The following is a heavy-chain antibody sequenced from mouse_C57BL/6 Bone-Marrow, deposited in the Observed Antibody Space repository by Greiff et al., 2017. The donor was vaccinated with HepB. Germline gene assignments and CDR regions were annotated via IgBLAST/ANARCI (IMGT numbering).Heavy chain of an antibody. CDR2: INPGSGGT. Sequence: QVQLQQSGAELVRPGTSVKVSCKASGYAFTNYLIEWVKQRPGQGLEWIGVINPGSGGTNYNEKFKGKATLTADKSSSTAYMQLSSLTSEDSAVYFCGGPGFAYWGQGTLVTVSA. J-gene: IGHJ3*01. CDR1: GYAFTNYL. CDR3: GGPGFAY. V-gene: IGHV1-54*01.